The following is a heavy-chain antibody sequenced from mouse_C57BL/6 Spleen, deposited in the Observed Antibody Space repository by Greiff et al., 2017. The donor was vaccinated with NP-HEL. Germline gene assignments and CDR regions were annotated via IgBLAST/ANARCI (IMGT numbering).Heavy chain of an antibody. CDR2: INPSSGYT. CDR3: ARLGRDYALDD. V-gene: IGHV1-4*01. Sequence: VQLQQSGAELVRPGASVKMSCKASGYTFTSYSMHWVKQRPGQGLEWIGYINPSSGYTKYNQKFKDKATLTADKSSSTAYMQLSSLTSEDAAVYYCARLGRDYALDDWGQGTSVTVSS. J-gene: IGHJ4*01. D-gene: IGHD4-1*01. CDR1: GYTFTSYS.